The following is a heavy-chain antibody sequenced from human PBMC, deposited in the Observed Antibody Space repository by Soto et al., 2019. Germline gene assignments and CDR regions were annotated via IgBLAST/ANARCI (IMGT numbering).Heavy chain of an antibody. CDR2: IYHSGST. D-gene: IGHD2-15*01. J-gene: IGHJ6*02. CDR1: GGSISSSNW. Sequence: PSETVSLTCAVSGGSISSSNWWSWVREPPGKGLEWIGEIYHSGSTNYNPSLKSRVTISVDKSKNQFSLKLSSVTAADTAVYYCARGSVRKGYCSGGSCPDSYYYGMDVWGQGTTVTVSS. V-gene: IGHV4-4*02. CDR3: ARGSVRKGYCSGGSCPDSYYYGMDV.